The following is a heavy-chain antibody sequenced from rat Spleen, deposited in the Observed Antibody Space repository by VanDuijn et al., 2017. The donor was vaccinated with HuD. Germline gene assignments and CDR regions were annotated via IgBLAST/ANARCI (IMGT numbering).Heavy chain of an antibody. Sequence: QVQLMESGPGLVQPSETLSLTCTVSGFSLTSYNVHWVRQPPGKGLEWMGVMWSGGSTDYNSALKSRLSISRDTSKSQVYLKMNSLQTEDTATYYCAREEYTTDYYGYFDYWGQGVMVTVSS. D-gene: IGHD1-6*01. J-gene: IGHJ2*01. CDR3: AREEYTTDYYGYFDY. CDR2: MWSGGST. CDR1: GFSLTSYN. V-gene: IGHV2-45*01.